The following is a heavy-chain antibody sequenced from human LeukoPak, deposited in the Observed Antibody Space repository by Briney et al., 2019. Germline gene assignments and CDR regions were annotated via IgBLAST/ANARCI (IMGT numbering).Heavy chain of an antibody. V-gene: IGHV3-7*01. CDR2: IKQDGSEK. CDR1: GFTFSSYA. Sequence: GGSLRLSCAASGFTFSSYAMSWVRQAPGKGLEWVANIKQDGSEKYYVDSVKGRFTISRDNAKNSLYLQMNSLRAEDTAVYYCARDTYDILEVGRGSPSLIDYWGQGTLVTVSS. J-gene: IGHJ4*02. CDR3: ARDTYDILEVGRGSPSLIDY. D-gene: IGHD3-9*01.